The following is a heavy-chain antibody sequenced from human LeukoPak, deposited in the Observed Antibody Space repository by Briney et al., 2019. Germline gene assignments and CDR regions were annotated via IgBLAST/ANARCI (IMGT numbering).Heavy chain of an antibody. J-gene: IGHJ4*02. CDR3: ARQVSSWSLPWYFDY. CDR2: IYYSGST. CDR1: GGSISSYY. Sequence: PSETLSLTCTVSGGSISSYYWSWIRQPPGKGLEWIGYIYYSGSTNYNPSLKSRVTISVDTSKNQFSLKLSSVTAADTAVYYCARQVSSWSLPWYFDYWGQGTLVTVSS. V-gene: IGHV4-59*08. D-gene: IGHD6-13*01.